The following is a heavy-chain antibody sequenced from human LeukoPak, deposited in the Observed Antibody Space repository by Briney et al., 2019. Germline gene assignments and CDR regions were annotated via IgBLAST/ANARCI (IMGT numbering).Heavy chain of an antibody. CDR2: ISAYNGNT. CDR1: GYTFTSYG. J-gene: IGHJ5*02. Sequence: ASVKVSCKASGYTFTSYGISWVRQAPGQGLEWMGWISAYNGNTNHAQKLQGRVTMTTDTSTSTAYMELRSLRSDDTAVYYCARDYERIIMVRGVPLSPQTVFDPWGQGTLVTVSS. CDR3: ARDYERIIMVRGVPLSPQTVFDP. V-gene: IGHV1-18*01. D-gene: IGHD3-10*01.